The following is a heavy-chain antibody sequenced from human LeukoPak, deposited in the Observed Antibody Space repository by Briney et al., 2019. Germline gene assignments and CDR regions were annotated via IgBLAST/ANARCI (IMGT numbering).Heavy chain of an antibody. V-gene: IGHV1-2*02. CDR3: ARGTGTTRYYYYGMDV. CDR2: INPNSGGT. Sequence: ASVKVSCKASGYTLTGYYMHWLRQAPGQGLEWMGWINPNSGGTNYAQKLQGRVTMTTDTSTSTAYMELRSLRSDDTAVYYCARGTGTTRYYYYGMDVWGQGTTVTVXS. D-gene: IGHD1-7*01. J-gene: IGHJ6*02. CDR1: GYTLTGYY.